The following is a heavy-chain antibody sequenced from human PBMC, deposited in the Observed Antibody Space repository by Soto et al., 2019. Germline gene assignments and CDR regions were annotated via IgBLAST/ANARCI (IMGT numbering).Heavy chain of an antibody. CDR1: GLTFSSYA. V-gene: IGHV3-30*14. CDR2: ISYDGSNK. J-gene: IGHJ4*02. Sequence: QVQLVESGGGVVQPGRSLRLSCAASGLTFSSYAMHWVRQAPGKGLEWVAVISYDGSNKYYADSVKGRFTISRDNSKNSLYLQINSLRAEDTAVYYCARAAGSYFFEGDFDYWGQGTLVTVSS. D-gene: IGHD1-26*01. CDR3: ARAAGSYFFEGDFDY.